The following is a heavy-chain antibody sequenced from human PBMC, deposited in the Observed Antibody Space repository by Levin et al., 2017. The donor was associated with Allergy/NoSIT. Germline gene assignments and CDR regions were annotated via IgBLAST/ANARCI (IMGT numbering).Heavy chain of an antibody. V-gene: IGHV3-30*18. CDR1: GFTFSSYG. J-gene: IGHJ4*02. D-gene: IGHD2-8*02. Sequence: GESLKISCAASGFTFSSYGMHWVRQAPGKGLEWVAVISYDGSNKYYADSVKGRFTISRDNSKNTLYLQMNSLRAEDTAVYYCAKDSGYCTGGVCYGGYFDYWGQGTLVTVSS. CDR2: ISYDGSNK. CDR3: AKDSGYCTGGVCYGGYFDY.